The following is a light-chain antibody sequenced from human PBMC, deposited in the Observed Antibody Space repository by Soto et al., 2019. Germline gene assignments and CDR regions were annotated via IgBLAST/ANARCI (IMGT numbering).Light chain of an antibody. J-gene: IGKJ1*01. CDR3: QQYNSYPT. CDR2: KAS. CDR1: QSISSW. Sequence: DIQMTQSPSTLSASVGDRVTITCRASQSISSWLAWYQQKPGKAPKVLIYKASSLESGVPSRFSGSGSGTEFTLTISSLRPDDFATYYCQQYNSYPTFGPGTKVEFK. V-gene: IGKV1-5*03.